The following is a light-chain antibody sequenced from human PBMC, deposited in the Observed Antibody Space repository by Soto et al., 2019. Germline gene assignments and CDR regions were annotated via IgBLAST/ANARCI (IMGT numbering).Light chain of an antibody. CDR3: QHDGS. Sequence: DIQMTQSPSTLSVSLGDRITITCRASEDIDTSLAWFQQRPGKAPKVLIAGASGLMNGVPSTFSGSGSGTEFALTISSVQPDDFATYYCQHDGSFGQGTKVDIK. CDR1: EDIDTS. CDR2: GAS. J-gene: IGKJ1*01. V-gene: IGKV1-5*01.